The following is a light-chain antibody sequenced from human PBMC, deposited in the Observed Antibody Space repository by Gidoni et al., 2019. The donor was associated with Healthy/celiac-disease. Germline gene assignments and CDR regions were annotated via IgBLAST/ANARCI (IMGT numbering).Light chain of an antibody. CDR2: DNN. J-gene: IGLJ2*01. CDR1: SSNIGNNY. CDR3: GTWDNSLSGVV. Sequence: QSVLTQPPSVSAAPGQKVTISCSATSSNIGNNYGSWYQQLPGTDPKLLIYDNNRRPSAMPARFFGSKSGTSTTLRITGLQNGDEAAYYCGTWDNSLSGVVFGGGTKLTVL. V-gene: IGLV1-51*01.